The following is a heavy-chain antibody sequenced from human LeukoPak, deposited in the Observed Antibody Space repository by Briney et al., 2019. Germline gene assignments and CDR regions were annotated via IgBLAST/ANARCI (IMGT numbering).Heavy chain of an antibody. Sequence: SLKGRFSISRDNDRNSVFLQMNSLRAEDTALYYCARDPGYLQSDYWGQGTLVTVPS. D-gene: IGHD4-11*01. CDR3: ARDPGYLQSDY. J-gene: IGHJ4*02. V-gene: IGHV3-21*06.